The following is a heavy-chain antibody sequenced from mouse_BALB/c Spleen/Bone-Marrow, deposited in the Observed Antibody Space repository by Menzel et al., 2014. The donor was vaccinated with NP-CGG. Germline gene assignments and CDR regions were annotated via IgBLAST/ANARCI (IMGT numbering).Heavy chain of an antibody. CDR1: GFTFSSYA. Sequence: VESGGSLVKPGGSLKLSCAASGFTFSSYAMSWVRQSPEKRLEWGAEISSGGSYTYYPDTVTGRFTLSRANAKNTLYLEMSSLRSEDTAMYYCAREGYDGQMDYWGQGTSAPVSS. J-gene: IGHJ4*01. D-gene: IGHD2-2*01. CDR2: ISSGGSYT. V-gene: IGHV5-9-4*01. CDR3: AREGYDGQMDY.